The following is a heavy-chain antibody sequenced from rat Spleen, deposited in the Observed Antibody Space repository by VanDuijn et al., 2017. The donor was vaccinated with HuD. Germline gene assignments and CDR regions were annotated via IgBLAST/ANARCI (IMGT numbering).Heavy chain of an antibody. D-gene: IGHD1-1*01. CDR3: TRENYYSGDY. J-gene: IGHJ2*01. CDR2: IIDTGGST. CDR1: GFTFNKYW. V-gene: IGHV5-31*01. Sequence: EVQLVQSGGGLVQPGRSLKLSCVASGFTFNKYWMTWIRQAPGKGLEWVASIIDTGGSTYYPESVKGRFTVSRDNAKSPLYLQINSLRSEDKATYYCTRENYYSGDYWGHGVMVTVSS.